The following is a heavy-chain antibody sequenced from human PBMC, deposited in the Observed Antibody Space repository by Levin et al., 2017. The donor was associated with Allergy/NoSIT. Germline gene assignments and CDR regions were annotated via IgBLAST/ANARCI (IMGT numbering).Heavy chain of an antibody. J-gene: IGHJ4*02. V-gene: IGHV4-39*01. Sequence: PSETLSLTCTVSGGSISSSSYYWGWIRQPPGKGLEWIGSIYYSGSTYYNPSLKSRVTISVDTSKNQFSLKLSSVTAADTAVYYCARRSAVAGDFDYWGQGTLVTVSS. CDR2: IYYSGST. D-gene: IGHD6-19*01. CDR3: ARRSAVAGDFDY. CDR1: GGSISSSSYY.